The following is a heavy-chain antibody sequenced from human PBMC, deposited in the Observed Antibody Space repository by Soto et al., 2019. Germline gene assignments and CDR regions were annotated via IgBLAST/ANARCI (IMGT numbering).Heavy chain of an antibody. V-gene: IGHV4-31*03. J-gene: IGHJ5*02. CDR1: GGSISSGGYY. Sequence: SETLSLTCTVSGGSISSGGYYWSWIRQHPGKGLEWIGYIYYSGSTYYNPSLKSRVTISVDTSKNQFSLKLSSVTAADTAVYYCARARRVITMVRGVIRMDWFDPWGQGTLVTVSP. D-gene: IGHD3-10*01. CDR3: ARARRVITMVRGVIRMDWFDP. CDR2: IYYSGST.